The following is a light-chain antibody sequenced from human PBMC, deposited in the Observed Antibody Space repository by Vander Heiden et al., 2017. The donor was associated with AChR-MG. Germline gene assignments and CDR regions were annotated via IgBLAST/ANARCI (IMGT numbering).Light chain of an antibody. V-gene: IGKV3-15*01. CDR3: QQYNNWST. J-gene: IGKJ1*01. Sequence: VLTQSPLSLSVSPGDSATISCKAGHSVTSSLAWYQQRPGQPPSLLIYGASTRATGVSDRFSGSGSGTDFTLTISSLQSEDSGIYFCQQYNNWSTFGQGTKVEIK. CDR2: GAS. CDR1: HSVTSS.